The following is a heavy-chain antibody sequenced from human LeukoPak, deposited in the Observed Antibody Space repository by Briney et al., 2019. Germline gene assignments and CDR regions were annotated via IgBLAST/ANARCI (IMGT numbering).Heavy chain of an antibody. Sequence: SQTLSLTCTVSGGSISSGDYYWSWIRQPPGKGLEWIGYIYYSGSTYYNPSLKSRVTISVDTSKNQFSLKLSSVTAADTAVYYCARVDVWFGYNFVYWGQGTLVTVSS. CDR2: IYYSGST. V-gene: IGHV4-30-4*01. CDR3: ARVDVWFGYNFVY. J-gene: IGHJ4*02. D-gene: IGHD3-10*01. CDR1: GGSISSGDYY.